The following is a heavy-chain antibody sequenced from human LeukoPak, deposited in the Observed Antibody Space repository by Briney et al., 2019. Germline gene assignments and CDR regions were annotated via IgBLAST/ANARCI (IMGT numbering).Heavy chain of an antibody. CDR2: IHTSGTT. J-gene: IGHJ5*02. V-gene: IGHV4-4*07. Sequence: SETLSLTCTVSGDSMIDYYWSFVRQSAGKGLEWMGRIHTSGTTFFNPSLKGRITMSVDTSQNQFSLRLSSVTAADTAVYFCARGDYYDGGGRNWFDPWGQGTLVTVSS. CDR1: GDSMIDYY. CDR3: ARGDYYDGGGRNWFDP. D-gene: IGHD3-16*01.